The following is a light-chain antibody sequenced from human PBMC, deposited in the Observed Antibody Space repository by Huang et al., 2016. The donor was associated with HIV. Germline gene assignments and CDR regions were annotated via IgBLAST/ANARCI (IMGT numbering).Light chain of an antibody. J-gene: IGKJ1*01. V-gene: IGKV1-NL1*01. CDR2: CAS. CDR1: QGIQNS. Sequence: DIQMTQSPSSLSASVADRVTITCRASQGIQNSVAWYQQKTGKPPRLLVSCASKLESGVPSRFSGSGSETDYTLTISSLQPEDFATYYCQQYFSALWTFGQGTKV. CDR3: QQYFSALWT.